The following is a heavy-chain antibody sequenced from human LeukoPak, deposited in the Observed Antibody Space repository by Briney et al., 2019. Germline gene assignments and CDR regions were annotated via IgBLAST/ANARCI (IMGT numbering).Heavy chain of an antibody. D-gene: IGHD6-13*01. V-gene: IGHV4-59*01. Sequence: SETLSLTCTVSGGSISYYYWSWIRQPPGKGLEWIGYIYYSGSTNYSPSLRSRVTISVDTSKNQFSLKLNSVTAADTAVYYCAREGSAARSPYFDYWGQGTLVTVS. J-gene: IGHJ4*02. CDR1: GGSISYYY. CDR3: AREGSAARSPYFDY. CDR2: IYYSGST.